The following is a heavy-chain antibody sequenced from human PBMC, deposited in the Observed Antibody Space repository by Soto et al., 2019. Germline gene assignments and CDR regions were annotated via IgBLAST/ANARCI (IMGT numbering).Heavy chain of an antibody. D-gene: IGHD2-2*01. J-gene: IGHJ6*02. CDR3: TTAPLLGYCSSTSCYVRSLYYYYGMDV. CDR1: GFTFSNAW. V-gene: IGHV3-15*07. CDR2: IKSKTDGGTT. Sequence: GGSLRLSCAASGFTFSNAWMNWVRQAPGKGLEWVGRIKSKTDGGTTDYAAPVKGRFTISRDDSKNTLYLQMNSLKTEDTAVYYCTTAPLLGYCSSTSCYVRSLYYYYGMDVWGQGTTVTVSS.